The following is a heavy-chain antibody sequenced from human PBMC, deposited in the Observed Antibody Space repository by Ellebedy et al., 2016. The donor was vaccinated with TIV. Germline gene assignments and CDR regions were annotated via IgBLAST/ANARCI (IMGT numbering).Heavy chain of an antibody. Sequence: ASVKVSCKASGYTFTGYYMHWVRQAPGQGLEWMGWINPNSGGTNYAQKFQGRVTMTRDTSISTAYMELSRLRSDDTAVYYCATLPYISTSSAYWGQGTLVTVSS. J-gene: IGHJ4*02. CDR1: GYTFTGYY. CDR2: INPNSGGT. D-gene: IGHD6-13*01. CDR3: ATLPYISTSSAY. V-gene: IGHV1-2*02.